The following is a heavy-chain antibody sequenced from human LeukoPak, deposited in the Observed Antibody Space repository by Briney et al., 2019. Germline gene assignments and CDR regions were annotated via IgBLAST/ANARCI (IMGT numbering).Heavy chain of an antibody. CDR2: IYYSGST. CDR1: GGSIGSYY. J-gene: IGHJ5*02. Sequence: SETLSLTCTVSGGSIGSYYWSWIRQPPGKGLEWIGYIYYSGSTNYNPSLKSRVTISVDTSKNQFSLKLSSVTAADTAVYYCARDKYDILTGFPSWFDPWGQGTLVTVSS. V-gene: IGHV4-59*01. CDR3: ARDKYDILTGFPSWFDP. D-gene: IGHD3-9*01.